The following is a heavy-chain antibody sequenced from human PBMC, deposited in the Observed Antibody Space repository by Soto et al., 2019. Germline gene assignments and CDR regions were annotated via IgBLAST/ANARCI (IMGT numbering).Heavy chain of an antibody. Sequence: QVQLVQSGAEVKKPGSSVKVSCKASGGTFSSYAISWVRQAPGQGLEWKGGIIPIFGTANYAQKFQGGVTITGAESTSTAYMELRSLRSEDTAVYYCARHVPAAGYYYGMDVWGQGATVTVSS. CDR2: IIPIFGTA. CDR1: GGTFSSYA. V-gene: IGHV1-69*12. J-gene: IGHJ6*02. CDR3: ARHVPAAGYYYGMDV. D-gene: IGHD2-2*01.